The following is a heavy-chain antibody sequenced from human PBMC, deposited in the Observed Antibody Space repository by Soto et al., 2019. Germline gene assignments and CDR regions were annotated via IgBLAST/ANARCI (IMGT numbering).Heavy chain of an antibody. J-gene: IGHJ4*02. V-gene: IGHV3-15*01. CDR1: GFTFSNAW. Sequence: GGSLRLSCAASGFTFSNAWMSWVRQAPGKGLEWVGRIKSKTDGGTTDYAAPVKGRFTISRDDSKNTLYLQMNSLKTEDTAVYYCTSSPRYCSGGSCYSDEYYFDYWGQGTLVTVSS. CDR2: IKSKTDGGTT. CDR3: TSSPRYCSGGSCYSDEYYFDY. D-gene: IGHD2-15*01.